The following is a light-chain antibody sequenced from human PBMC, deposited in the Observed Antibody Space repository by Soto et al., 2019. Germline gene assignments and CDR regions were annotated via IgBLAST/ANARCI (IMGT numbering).Light chain of an antibody. CDR2: EVS. Sequence: QSALTQPPSASGSPGQSVTISCTGTSSDVGGYNQVSWYQQHPSKAPTLMIYEVSKRPSGVPDRFSGSKSGSTASLTGSGLQAEDEADYYCSSYAGSNKYVLFGGGTKLTVL. CDR3: SSYAGSNKYVL. J-gene: IGLJ2*01. CDR1: SSDVGGYNQ. V-gene: IGLV2-8*01.